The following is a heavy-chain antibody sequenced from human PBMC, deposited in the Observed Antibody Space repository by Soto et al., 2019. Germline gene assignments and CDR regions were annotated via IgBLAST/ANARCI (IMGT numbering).Heavy chain of an antibody. CDR3: ARGVGGYCTNGVCMPYYYYGMDV. J-gene: IGHJ6*02. CDR1: GGTFSSYA. D-gene: IGHD2-8*01. V-gene: IGHV1-69*01. CDR2: IIPIFGTA. Sequence: QVQLVQSGAEVKKPGSSVKVSCKASGGTFSSYAISWVRQAPGQGLEWMGGIIPIFGTANYAQKFQGRVTITADESTSTAYMELSSLRSEDTAVSYCARGVGGYCTNGVCMPYYYYGMDVWGQGTTVTVSS.